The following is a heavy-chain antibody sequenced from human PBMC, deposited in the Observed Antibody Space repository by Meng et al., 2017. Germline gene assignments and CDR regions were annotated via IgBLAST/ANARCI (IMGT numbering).Heavy chain of an antibody. CDR3: ARDEDISAAGKLFGDY. D-gene: IGHD6-25*01. V-gene: IGHV1-2*06. Sequence: QVTLVQSAAQEKKPWASVEVSCKPSGYNFPDYYIHGVRRAPGQGLEWMGRINPKSGDTHYAQKFQARVTMTGDTSISTAYMELSGLRSDDTAMYYCARDEDISAAGKLFGDYWGQGTLVTVSS. CDR1: GYNFPDYY. CDR2: INPKSGDT. J-gene: IGHJ4*02.